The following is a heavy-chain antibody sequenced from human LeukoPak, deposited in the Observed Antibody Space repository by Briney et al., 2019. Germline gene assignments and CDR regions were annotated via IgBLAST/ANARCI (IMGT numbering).Heavy chain of an antibody. Sequence: GGSLRLSCAASGFTFGSYDMSWVRQAPGKGLEWVAFIRFDGSSQNYADSVKGRFTISRDNSKNILYLQMTSLRADDTAVFYCAKDPPRYYYDSSGMDWGQGTLVTVSS. CDR1: GFTFGSYD. CDR3: AKDPPRYYYDSSGMD. V-gene: IGHV3-30*02. D-gene: IGHD3-22*01. CDR2: IRFDGSSQ. J-gene: IGHJ4*02.